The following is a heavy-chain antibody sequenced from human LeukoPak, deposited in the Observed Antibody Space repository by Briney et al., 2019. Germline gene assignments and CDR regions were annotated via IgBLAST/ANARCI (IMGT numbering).Heavy chain of an antibody. CDR1: GYSFSTYW. D-gene: IGHD6-19*01. CDR3: ARRGYRSGANAFDI. V-gene: IGHV5-51*01. CDR2: IYPGGSDT. J-gene: IGHJ3*02. Sequence: GESLKISCKGSGYSFSTYWIGWVRQMPGKGLEWMGIIYPGGSDTRYSPSFQGQVTISADKSISTAYLQWSSLKASDTAMYYCARRGYRSGANAFDIWGQGTMVTVSS.